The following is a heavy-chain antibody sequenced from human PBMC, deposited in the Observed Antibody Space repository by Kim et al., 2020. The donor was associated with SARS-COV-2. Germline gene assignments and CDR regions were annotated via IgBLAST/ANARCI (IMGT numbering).Heavy chain of an antibody. D-gene: IGHD3-9*01. J-gene: IGHJ4*02. CDR1: GYSISSGYY. CDR2: IYHSGST. V-gene: IGHV4-38-2*02. Sequence: SETLSLTCTVSGYSISSGYYWGWIRQPPGKGLEWIGSIYHSGSTYYNPSLKGRVTISVDTSKNQFSLKLSSVTAADTAVYYCARDFTDLRYFDWLESYYFDYWGQGTLVTVSS. CDR3: ARDFTDLRYFDWLESYYFDY.